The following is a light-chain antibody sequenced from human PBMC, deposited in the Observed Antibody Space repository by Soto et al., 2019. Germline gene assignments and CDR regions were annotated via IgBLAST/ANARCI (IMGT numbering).Light chain of an antibody. V-gene: IGLV2-14*01. Sequence: QSVLTQPASVSGSPGQSITISCTGTSSDVGGYNYVSWYQQHTGKAPKLMIYDVSYWPSGVSNRFSGSKSGNTASLTISGLQAEDEADYYCSSYTNSSPFVFGTGTKVTVL. CDR1: SSDVGGYNY. CDR3: SSYTNSSPFV. J-gene: IGLJ1*01. CDR2: DVS.